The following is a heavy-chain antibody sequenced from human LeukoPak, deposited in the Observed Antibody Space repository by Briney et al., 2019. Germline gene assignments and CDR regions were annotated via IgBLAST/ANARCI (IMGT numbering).Heavy chain of an antibody. J-gene: IGHJ6*02. CDR3: AKGDYGSGSYYDKYYYYGMDV. CDR1: GFTFSSYA. CDR2: ISGSGGST. Sequence: GGSLRLSCAASGFTFSSYAMSWVRQAPGKGLEWVSAISGSGGSTYYADSVKGWFTISRDNSKNTLYLQMNSLRAEDTAVYYCAKGDYGSGSYYDKYYYYGMDVWGQGTTVTVSS. V-gene: IGHV3-23*01. D-gene: IGHD3-10*01.